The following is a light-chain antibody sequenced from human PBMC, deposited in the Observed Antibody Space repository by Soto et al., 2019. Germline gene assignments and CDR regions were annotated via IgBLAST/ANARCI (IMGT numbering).Light chain of an antibody. CDR1: QSINNC. J-gene: IGKJ5*01. Sequence: EIVLTQSPATLSLSPGERATHSCRASQSINNCFAWYQQKPGQAPRLLIYDTISRAPGIPARFSGSGSGTDFTLTISSLEPEDFAVYYCQQCTNWPPITFGQGTRLEIK. CDR2: DTI. V-gene: IGKV3-11*01. CDR3: QQCTNWPPIT.